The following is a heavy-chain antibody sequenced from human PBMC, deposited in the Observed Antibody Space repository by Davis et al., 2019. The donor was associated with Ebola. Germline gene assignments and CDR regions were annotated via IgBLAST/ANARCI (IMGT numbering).Heavy chain of an antibody. D-gene: IGHD5-18*01. CDR2: IQQDGGDK. Sequence: GGSLRLSCAASGFTFNNYWMSWVRQVPGRGLEWVANIQQDGGDKHYLESVKGRFTVSRDNAKKSLYLQMNSLRAEDTGVYYCVPGTWIRGQGTLVTVSS. CDR1: GFTFNNYW. CDR3: VPGTWI. V-gene: IGHV3-7*01. J-gene: IGHJ4*02.